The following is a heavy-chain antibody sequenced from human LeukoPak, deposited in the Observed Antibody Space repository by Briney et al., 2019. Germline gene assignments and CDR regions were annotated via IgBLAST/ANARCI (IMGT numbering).Heavy chain of an antibody. CDR1: GFTFSNAW. CDR2: IKSKTDGGTT. V-gene: IGHV3-15*01. CDR3: TTDIGYYYYMDV. Sequence: GGSLRLSCADSGFTFSNAWMSWVRQAPGKGLEWVGRIKSKTDGGTTDYAAPVKGRFTISRDDSKNTLYLQMNSLKTEDTAVYYCTTDIGYYYYMDVWGKGTTVTVSS. J-gene: IGHJ6*03.